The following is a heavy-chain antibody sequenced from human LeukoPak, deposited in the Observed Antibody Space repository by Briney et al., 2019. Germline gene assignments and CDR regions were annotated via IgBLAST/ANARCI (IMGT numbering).Heavy chain of an antibody. CDR2: INRDGSQK. CDR1: GFSLSAYW. Sequence: GGSLRLSCAASGFSLSAYWMTWVRQAPGKGLEWVANINRDGSQKNHVDSVKGRFTISRDNAKNSLYLQMNSLTAEDTAVYYCAREAADPLRFLEWFGGYMDVWGKGTTVTVSS. V-gene: IGHV3-7*01. D-gene: IGHD3-3*01. CDR3: AREAADPLRFLEWFGGYMDV. J-gene: IGHJ6*03.